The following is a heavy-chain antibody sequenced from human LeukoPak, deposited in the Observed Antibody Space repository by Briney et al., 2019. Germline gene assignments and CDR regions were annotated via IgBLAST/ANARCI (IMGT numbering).Heavy chain of an antibody. CDR1: GFTFSSYA. V-gene: IGHV3-23*01. CDR3: AKGGCSGGSCYSAYYYYGMDV. CDR2: ISGSGGST. J-gene: IGHJ6*02. Sequence: PGGSLRLSCAASGFTFSSYAMSWVRQAPGKGLEWVSAISGSGGSTYYADSVKGRFTISRDSSKTTLYLQMNSPRAEDTAVYYCAKGGCSGGSCYSAYYYYGMDVWGQGTTVTVSS. D-gene: IGHD2-15*01.